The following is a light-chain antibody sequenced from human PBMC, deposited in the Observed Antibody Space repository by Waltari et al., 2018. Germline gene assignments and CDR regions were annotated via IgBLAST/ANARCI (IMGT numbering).Light chain of an antibody. Sequence: DIQMTQSPSSLSASVGDTVTVTCRASKNIRTYLNWYQQKTAKAPKLLIYGASTLQRGVPSRFRSSASGTEFTLTVTNLQPDDFATYFCQQSFSSPWTFGQGTTVNI. CDR2: GAS. J-gene: IGKJ1*01. CDR3: QQSFSSPWT. V-gene: IGKV1-39*01. CDR1: KNIRTY.